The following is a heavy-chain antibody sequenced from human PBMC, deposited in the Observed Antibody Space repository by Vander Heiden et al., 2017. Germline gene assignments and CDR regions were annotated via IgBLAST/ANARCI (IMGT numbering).Heavy chain of an antibody. J-gene: IGHJ3*02. CDR1: GFTSSCYW. CDR2: INSDGSNT. Sequence: EVQLVESGGGLLQPGGSLRISCAASGFTSSCYWMTWVRQAPGKGLGWVARINSDGSNTNYADSVKGRFTISRDNAKNTLYLQMNSLRAEDTAVFYCVREYSSTSGRAFDIWGQGTMVTVSS. D-gene: IGHD6-6*01. CDR3: VREYSSTSGRAFDI. V-gene: IGHV3-74*01.